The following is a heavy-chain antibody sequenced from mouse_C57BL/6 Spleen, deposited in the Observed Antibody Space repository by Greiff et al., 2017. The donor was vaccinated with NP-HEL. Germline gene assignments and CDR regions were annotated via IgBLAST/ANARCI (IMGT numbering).Heavy chain of an antibody. J-gene: IGHJ4*01. CDR3: TRSYNDYAMDY. Sequence: QVQLKESGAELVRPGASVTLSCKASGYTFTDYEMHWVKQTPVHGLEWIGAIDPETGGTAYNQKFKGQAILTADKSSSTAYMELRSLTSEDSAVYYCTRSYNDYAMDYWGQGTSVTVSS. CDR1: GYTFTDYE. CDR2: IDPETGGT. V-gene: IGHV1-15*01. D-gene: IGHD1-3*01.